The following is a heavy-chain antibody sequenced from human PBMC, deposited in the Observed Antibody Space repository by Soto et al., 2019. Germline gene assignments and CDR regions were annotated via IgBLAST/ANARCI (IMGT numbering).Heavy chain of an antibody. Sequence: EASVKVSCKASGYTFTPYVMYWVRQAPGQRLEWMGWLNAGNDNTEYSQKLQGRVTITRDTSASTVYMELSSLRSEDTAVYYCARVGQNYYGMDVWGQGTTVTVSS. D-gene: IGHD3-3*01. CDR1: GYTFTPYV. CDR3: ARVGQNYYGMDV. CDR2: LNAGNDNT. V-gene: IGHV1-3*01. J-gene: IGHJ6*02.